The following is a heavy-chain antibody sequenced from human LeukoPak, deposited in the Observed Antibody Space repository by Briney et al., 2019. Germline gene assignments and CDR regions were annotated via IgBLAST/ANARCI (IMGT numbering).Heavy chain of an antibody. Sequence: GGSLRLSCAASRFTFSNHAMSWVRQAPGKGLEWASGISDTDDSTYYADSVKGRFTISRDNSKSTLYLQMTSLRVEDTAIYYCARGFSAFDYWGQGTLVTVSS. D-gene: IGHD3-10*01. V-gene: IGHV3-23*01. CDR1: RFTFSNHA. J-gene: IGHJ4*02. CDR2: ISDTDDST. CDR3: ARGFSAFDY.